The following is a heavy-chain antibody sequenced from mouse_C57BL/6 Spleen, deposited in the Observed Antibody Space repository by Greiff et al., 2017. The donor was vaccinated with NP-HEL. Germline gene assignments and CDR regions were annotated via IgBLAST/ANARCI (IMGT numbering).Heavy chain of an antibody. CDR2: ISYSGST. V-gene: IGHV3-1*01. CDR3: ARASGDYAMDY. J-gene: IGHJ4*01. CDR1: GYSITSGYD. Sequence: EVQVVESGPGMVKPSQSLSLTCTVTGYSITSGYDWHWIRHFPGNKLEWMGYISYSGSTNYNPSLKSRISITHDTSKNHFFLKLNSVTTEDTATYYCARASGDYAMDYWGQGTSVTVSS. D-gene: IGHD3-2*02.